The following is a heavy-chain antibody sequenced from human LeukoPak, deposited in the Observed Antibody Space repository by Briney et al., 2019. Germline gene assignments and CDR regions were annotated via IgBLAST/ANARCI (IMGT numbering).Heavy chain of an antibody. V-gene: IGHV4-34*01. CDR1: GGSISSYY. Sequence: SETLSLTCTVSGGSISSYYWSWIRQPPGKGLEWIGEINHSGSTNYNPSLKSRVTISVDTSKNQFSLKLSSVTAADTAVYYCARGRGRSRYYYYYMDVWGKGTTVTVSS. J-gene: IGHJ6*03. CDR3: ARGRGRSRYYYYYMDV. CDR2: INHSGST. D-gene: IGHD4-17*01.